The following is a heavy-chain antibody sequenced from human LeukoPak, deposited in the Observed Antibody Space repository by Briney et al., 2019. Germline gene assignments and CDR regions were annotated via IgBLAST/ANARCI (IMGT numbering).Heavy chain of an antibody. CDR3: ARLPIGYCSGGSCYPFDY. V-gene: IGHV4-34*01. J-gene: IGHJ4*02. CDR1: GGSFSGYY. CDR2: INHSGST. D-gene: IGHD2-15*01. Sequence: SSETLSLTCAVYGGSFSGYYWSWIRQPPGKGLEWIGEINHSGSTNYNPSLKSRVTISVDTSKNQFSLELSSVTAADTAVHYCARLPIGYCSGGSCYPFDYWGQGTLVTVSS.